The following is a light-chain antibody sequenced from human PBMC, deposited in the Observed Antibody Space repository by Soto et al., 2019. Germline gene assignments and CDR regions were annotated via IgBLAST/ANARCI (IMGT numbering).Light chain of an antibody. V-gene: IGKV3-20*01. CDR1: QSVTSTY. J-gene: IGKJ2*02. CDR3: HHYGRSPWT. CDR2: VAS. Sequence: EIALTQSPGTLSLSPGERATLSCRASQSVTSTYLAWYTQRPGQAPRLLIYVASTRVTDILARFSGSGSGTDFSLNISRLDPENLAVYYCHHYGRSPWTFGQGTKLEIK.